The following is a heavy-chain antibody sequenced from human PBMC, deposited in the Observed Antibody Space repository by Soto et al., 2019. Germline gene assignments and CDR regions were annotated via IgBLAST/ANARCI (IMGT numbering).Heavy chain of an antibody. CDR2: IYYSGST. CDR1: GGSISSYY. J-gene: IGHJ6*02. D-gene: IGHD6-19*01. Sequence: SETLSLTCTVSGGSISSYYWSWIGQPPGKGLGWIGYIYYSGSTNYNPSLKSRVTISVDTSKNQFSLKLSSVTAADTAVYYCARAAGYSSGWYRGYYYYYGMDVWGQGTTVTVSS. V-gene: IGHV4-59*01. CDR3: ARAAGYSSGWYRGYYYYYGMDV.